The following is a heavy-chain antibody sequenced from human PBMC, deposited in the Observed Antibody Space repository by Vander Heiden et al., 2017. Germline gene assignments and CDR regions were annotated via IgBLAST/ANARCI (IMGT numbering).Heavy chain of an antibody. CDR1: GGIFSSYA. Sequence: QVQLVQSGAEVKKPGSSVKVSCKASGGIFSSYAISWVRQAPGQGLEWMGGIIPIFGTANYAQKFQGRVTITADESTSTAYMELSSLRSEDTAVYYCASPTGATTRYYYYGMDVWGQGTTVTVSS. V-gene: IGHV1-69*01. J-gene: IGHJ6*02. D-gene: IGHD1-26*01. CDR3: ASPTGATTRYYYYGMDV. CDR2: IIPIFGTA.